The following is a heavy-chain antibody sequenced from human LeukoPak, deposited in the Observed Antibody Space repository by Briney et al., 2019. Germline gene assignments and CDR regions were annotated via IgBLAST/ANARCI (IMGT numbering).Heavy chain of an antibody. CDR1: GGSFSGYY. CDR2: INHSGST. Sequence: SETLSLTCAVYGGSFSGYYWSWIRQSPGKGLEWIGEINHSGSTNYNPSLKSRVTISVDTSKNQFSLTLSSVTAADTAVYYCARDFKRSFDYWGQGTLVTVSS. J-gene: IGHJ4*02. D-gene: IGHD3-3*01. CDR3: ARDFKRSFDY. V-gene: IGHV4-34*01.